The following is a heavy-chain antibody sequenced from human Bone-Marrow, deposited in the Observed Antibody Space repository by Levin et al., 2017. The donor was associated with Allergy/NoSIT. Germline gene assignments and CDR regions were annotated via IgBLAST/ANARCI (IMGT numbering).Heavy chain of an antibody. Sequence: GESLKISCAASGFTFSNAWMSWVRQAPGKGLEWVGRIKSKTDGGTTDYAAPVKGRFTISRDDSKNTLYLQMNSLKTEDTAVYYCTTMVQGVISTAYYYYYMDVWGKGTTVTVSS. V-gene: IGHV3-15*01. D-gene: IGHD3-10*01. J-gene: IGHJ6*03. CDR2: IKSKTDGGTT. CDR1: GFTFSNAW. CDR3: TTMVQGVISTAYYYYYMDV.